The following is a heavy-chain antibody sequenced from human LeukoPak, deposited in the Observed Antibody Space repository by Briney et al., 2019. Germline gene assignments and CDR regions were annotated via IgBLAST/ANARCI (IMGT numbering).Heavy chain of an antibody. V-gene: IGHV1-46*01. D-gene: IGHD1-26*01. CDR2: ISPSGGST. Sequence: ASVKVSCKAFGYTFTSNYMHWVRQAPGQGPEWMGVISPSGGSTTYAQKFQGRVTMTRDTSISTVYMELSSLRSDDTAVYYCAKGRLSGSYNRFDYWGLGTLVTVSS. CDR3: AKGRLSGSYNRFDY. J-gene: IGHJ4*02. CDR1: GYTFTSNY.